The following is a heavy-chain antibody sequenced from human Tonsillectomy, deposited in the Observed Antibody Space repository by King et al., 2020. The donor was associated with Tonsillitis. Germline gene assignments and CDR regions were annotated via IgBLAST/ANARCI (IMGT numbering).Heavy chain of an antibody. CDR2: IYPGDSDT. D-gene: IGHD5-24*01. J-gene: IGHJ4*02. V-gene: IGHV5-51*01. CDR1: GYRFTSYW. CDR3: ARAREMGTSKQGYFDY. Sequence: QLVQSGAEVKKPGESLKISCKGSGYRFTSYWIAWVRQMPGKGLEWMGIIYPGDSDTRYSPSFQGQVAISADKSISTAYLQWSSLKASDTAMYYCARAREMGTSKQGYFDYLGQGTLVTVSS.